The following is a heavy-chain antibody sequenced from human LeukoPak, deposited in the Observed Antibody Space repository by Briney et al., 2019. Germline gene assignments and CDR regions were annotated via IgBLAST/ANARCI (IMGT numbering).Heavy chain of an antibody. CDR1: GGSISSGSNY. Sequence: SQTLYLTCTVSGGSISSGSNYWSWIRQPAGKGLEWIGRIYTSGSTNYNPSLKSRVTISVDTSKNQFSLKLSSVTAADTAVYYCARGTYYYDSSGYYFDYWGQGTLVTVSS. V-gene: IGHV4-61*02. J-gene: IGHJ4*02. D-gene: IGHD3-22*01. CDR3: ARGTYYYDSSGYYFDY. CDR2: IYTSGST.